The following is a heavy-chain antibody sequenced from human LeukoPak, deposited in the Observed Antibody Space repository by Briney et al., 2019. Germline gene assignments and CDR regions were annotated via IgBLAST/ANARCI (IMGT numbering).Heavy chain of an antibody. Sequence: ASVKVSCKASGYTFPNYDINWVRQAAGQGLELKGWMNFNSGNTGYAQKFQGRVNMTRNTAISTVYMELSSLKSEDTAIYYCAKVGLGNTAIHIWGQGTMVTVSS. J-gene: IGHJ3*02. D-gene: IGHD5-18*01. V-gene: IGHV1-8*01. CDR2: MNFNSGNT. CDR1: GYTFPNYD. CDR3: AKVGLGNTAIHI.